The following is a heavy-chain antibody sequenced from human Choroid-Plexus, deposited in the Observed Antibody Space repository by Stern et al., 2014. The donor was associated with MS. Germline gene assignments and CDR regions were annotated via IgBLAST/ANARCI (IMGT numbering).Heavy chain of an antibody. CDR3: ARLGSGYDASYLDF. Sequence: MQLGESGSVAKKPGSSVKVSCKVSGGSFSTEGLRWVRQAPAQGLERLGFIIPLFGPSDYSRHSQGRVTIIADESTSEVHMEVKSLRSEDTGVYYCARLGSGYDASYLDFWGQGSLVTVSS. CDR2: IIPLFGPS. V-gene: IGHV1-69*01. CDR1: GGSFSTEG. J-gene: IGHJ4*02. D-gene: IGHD5-12*01.